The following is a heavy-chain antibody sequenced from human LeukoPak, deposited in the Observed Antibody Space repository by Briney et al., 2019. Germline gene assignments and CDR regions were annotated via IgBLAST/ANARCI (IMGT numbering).Heavy chain of an antibody. CDR3: ARGIRRGITIFGVVNYYYMDV. CDR1: GYTFTSYD. CDR2: MYPNSGNT. V-gene: IGHV1-8*01. D-gene: IGHD3-3*01. Sequence: GASVKVSCKASGYTFTSYDINWVRQATGQGLEWMGWMYPNSGNTGYAQKFQGRVTMTRNTSISTAYMELSSLRSEDTAVYYCARGIRRGITIFGVVNYYYMDVWGKGTTVTVSS. J-gene: IGHJ6*03.